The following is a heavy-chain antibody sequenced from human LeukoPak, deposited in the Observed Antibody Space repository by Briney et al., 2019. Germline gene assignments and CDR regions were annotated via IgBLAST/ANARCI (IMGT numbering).Heavy chain of an antibody. D-gene: IGHD2-2*01. CDR2: ISTSSRYI. CDR3: ARADCSSSTCYLRRSWFDP. V-gene: IGHV3-21*01. CDR1: GFTPSNYD. Sequence: GGSLRLFCAASGFTPSNYDMNWVRQAPGKGLEWVSSISTSSRYIYYKDSVRGRFTISRDDAKNSLYLEMNSLRAEDTAVYYCARADCSSSTCYLRRSWFDPWGQGTLVTVSS. J-gene: IGHJ5*02.